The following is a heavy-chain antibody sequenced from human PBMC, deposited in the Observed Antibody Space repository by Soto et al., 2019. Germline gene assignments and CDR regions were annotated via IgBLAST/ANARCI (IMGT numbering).Heavy chain of an antibody. D-gene: IGHD6-19*01. J-gene: IGHJ4*02. CDR3: AKGGRQWLVTSDFNY. Sequence: VQLVESGGGVVQPGRSLRLSCAASGFTFSDYAMHWVRQAPGKGLEWVAVVSHDGRNTHYADSVKGRFTISRDSSKNTVSREMARLRAEDTAVYYWAKGGRQWLVTSDFNYWGQGALVTVSS. V-gene: IGHV3-30*18. CDR2: VSHDGRNT. CDR1: GFTFSDYA.